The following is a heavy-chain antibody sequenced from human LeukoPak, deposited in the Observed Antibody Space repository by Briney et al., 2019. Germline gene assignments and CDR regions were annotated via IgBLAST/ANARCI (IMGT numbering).Heavy chain of an antibody. CDR2: ISAYNGNT. V-gene: IGHV1-18*04. D-gene: IGHD3-10*01. J-gene: IGHJ5*02. Sequence: ASVKVSCKASGYTFTSYGISWVRQAPGQGLECMGWISAYNGNTNYAQKLQGRVTMTTDTSTSTAYMELRSLRSDDTAVYYCARVPAEWFGELEHVVDNWFDPWGQGTLVTVSS. CDR3: ARVPAEWFGELEHVVDNWFDP. CDR1: GYTFTSYG.